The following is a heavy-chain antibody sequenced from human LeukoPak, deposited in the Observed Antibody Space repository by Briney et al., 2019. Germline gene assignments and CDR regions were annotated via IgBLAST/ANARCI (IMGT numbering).Heavy chain of an antibody. V-gene: IGHV3-21*01. CDR2: ISAFSTYV. CDR1: GFKFSDYS. D-gene: IGHD6-19*01. J-gene: IGHJ4*02. CDR3: ARASYWFESSGHPQHYYFDY. Sequence: GGSLRLSCAASGFKFSDYSMNWVRQVPGKGLEWVASISAFSTYVYYPDSVKGRFTVSRDNARNSVYLQLDSLRDEDTALYFCARASYWFESSGHPQHYYFDYWGRGTMV.